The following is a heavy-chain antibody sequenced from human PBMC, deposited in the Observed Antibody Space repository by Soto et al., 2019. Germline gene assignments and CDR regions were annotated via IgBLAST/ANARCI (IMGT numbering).Heavy chain of an antibody. CDR2: IRSKAYGGTT. V-gene: IGHV3-49*03. CDR3: TRARVGIQGSNYFDY. J-gene: IGHJ4*02. Sequence: GGSLRLSCTASGFTFGDYAMSWFRQAPGKGLEWVGFIRSKAYGGTTEYAASVKGRFTISRDDSKSIAYLQMNSLKTEDTAVYYCTRARVGIQGSNYFDYWGQGTLVTVSS. D-gene: IGHD5-18*01. CDR1: GFTFGDYA.